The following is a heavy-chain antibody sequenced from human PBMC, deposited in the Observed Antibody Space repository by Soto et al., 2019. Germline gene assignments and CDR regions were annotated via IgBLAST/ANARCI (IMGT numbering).Heavy chain of an antibody. Sequence: GGALRSSCGASCFNCVKFALGWVRQAPGRGLEWVSVIDGSGSDTSLADSVKGRFTISRDNSENTLYLHMNSLRAEDTARYYCVKETVAAAYVETSPFDFWGQGIQVTVS. J-gene: IGHJ4*02. D-gene: IGHD2-15*01. CDR2: IDGSGSDT. CDR3: VKETVAAAYVETSPFDF. V-gene: IGHV3-23*01. CDR1: CFNCVKFA.